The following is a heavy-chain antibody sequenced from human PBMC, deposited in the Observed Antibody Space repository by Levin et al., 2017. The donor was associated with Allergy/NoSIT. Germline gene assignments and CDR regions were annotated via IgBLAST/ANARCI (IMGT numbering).Heavy chain of an antibody. CDR3: ARVGVGATKDDTLDI. V-gene: IGHV3-21*01. J-gene: IGHJ3*02. Sequence: LSLTCAASEFSFSSSSMNWVRQAPGKGLEWVSSIGSGGSHIYYADSLKGRFTISRDNAKNSLYLQINSLRVEDTAVYYCARVGVGATKDDTLDIWGQGTMVTVSS. CDR1: EFSFSSSS. CDR2: IGSGGSHI. D-gene: IGHD1-26*01.